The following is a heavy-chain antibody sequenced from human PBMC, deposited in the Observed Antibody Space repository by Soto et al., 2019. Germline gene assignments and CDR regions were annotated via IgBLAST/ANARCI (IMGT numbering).Heavy chain of an antibody. CDR2: IYNSGST. CDR3: ARETVGTIDR. D-gene: IGHD5-12*01. V-gene: IGHV4-31*03. CDR1: GGSISSVGYY. Sequence: QVQLQESGPGLVKPSQTLSLTCTVSGGSISSVGYYWSWIRQHPGKGLEWIGYIYNSGSTHYNPSLXXRITMSVDTSKNQFSLKLSSVTVAATAVYFCARETVGTIDRWGQGTLVTVSS. J-gene: IGHJ5*02.